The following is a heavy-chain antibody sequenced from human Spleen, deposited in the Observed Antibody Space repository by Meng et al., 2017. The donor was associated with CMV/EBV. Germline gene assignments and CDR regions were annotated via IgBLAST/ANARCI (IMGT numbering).Heavy chain of an antibody. D-gene: IGHD4-17*01. CDR1: GDSVSSNSAA. Sequence: SCDISGDSVSSNSAAWNWIRQSPSRGLEWLGRTYYRSKWYNDYAVSVKSRITINPDTSKNQFSLQLNSVTPEDTAVYYCARDRLRRDAFDIWGQGTMVTVSS. CDR3: ARDRLRRDAFDI. J-gene: IGHJ3*02. V-gene: IGHV6-1*01. CDR2: TYYRSKWYN.